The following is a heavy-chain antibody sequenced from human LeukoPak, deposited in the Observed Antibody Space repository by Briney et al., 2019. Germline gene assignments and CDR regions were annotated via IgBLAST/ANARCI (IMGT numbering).Heavy chain of an antibody. CDR3: AREGSKRWLHLDAFDI. J-gene: IGHJ3*02. V-gene: IGHV4-39*07. CDR1: GGSISSSSYY. Sequence: SETLSLTCTVSGGSISSSSYYWGWIRQPPGKGLEWIGSISYSGSTYYNPSLKSRVTIFVDTSKNQFSLKLSSVTAADTAVYYCAREGSKRWLHLDAFDIWGQGTMVTVSS. CDR2: ISYSGST. D-gene: IGHD5-24*01.